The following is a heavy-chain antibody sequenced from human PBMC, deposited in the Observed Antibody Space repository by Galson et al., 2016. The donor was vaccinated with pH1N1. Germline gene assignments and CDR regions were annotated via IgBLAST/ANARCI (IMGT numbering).Heavy chain of an antibody. CDR3: ASRLGSSWSFDM. D-gene: IGHD5/OR15-5a*01. CDR2: IYPGDSDT. J-gene: IGHJ3*02. Sequence: QSGAEVKKPGESLKISCKGPGYTYWIAWVRQMPGKGLELMGIIYPGDSDTTYSPSFQGQVTISADKSISTAYLQWSSLKASDTAMCYCASRLGSSWSFDMWGQGTMVTVSS. V-gene: IGHV5-51*01. CDR1: GYTYW.